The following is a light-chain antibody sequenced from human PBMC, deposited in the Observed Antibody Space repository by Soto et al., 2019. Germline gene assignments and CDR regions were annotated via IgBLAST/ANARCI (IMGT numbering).Light chain of an antibody. CDR1: TSNIGINY. J-gene: IGLJ2*01. CDR3: GTWDSGLSAVV. V-gene: IGLV1-51*01. CDR2: DNN. Sequence: QSALTQPPSVSAAPGQKVTISCSGSTSNIGINYVSWYQQLPGTAPKLLIFDNNKRPSGIPDRFSGSKSGTSATLGITGLQTGDEADYYCGTWDSGLSAVVFGGGTKLTVL.